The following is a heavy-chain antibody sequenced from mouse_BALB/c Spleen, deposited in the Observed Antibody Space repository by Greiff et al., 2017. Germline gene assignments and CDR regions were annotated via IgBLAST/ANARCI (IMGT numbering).Heavy chain of an antibody. D-gene: IGHD3-3*01. CDR2: IYPGSGST. CDR3: ARGGPFAY. Sequence: QVQLKESGPELVKPGASVKMSCKASGYTFTDYVISWVKQRTGQGLEWIGEIYPGSGSTYYNEKFKGKATLTADKSSNTAYMQLSSLTSEDSAVYFCARGGPFAYWGQGTLVTVSA. CDR1: GYTFTDYV. V-gene: IGHV1-77*01. J-gene: IGHJ3*01.